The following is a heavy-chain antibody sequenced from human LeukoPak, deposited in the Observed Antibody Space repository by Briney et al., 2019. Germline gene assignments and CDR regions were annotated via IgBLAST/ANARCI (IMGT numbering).Heavy chain of an antibody. J-gene: IGHJ4*02. CDR2: IRSKANSYAT. V-gene: IGHV3-73*01. CDR1: GFTFSGSA. D-gene: IGHD1-1*01. CDR3: TRRRGTDYFDY. Sequence: PGGSLRLSCAASGFTFSGSAMHWVRQASGKGLEWVGRIRSKANSYATAYAASGKGRFTISRDESKNTAYLQMNSLKTEDTAVYYCTRRRGTDYFDYWGQGTLVTVSS.